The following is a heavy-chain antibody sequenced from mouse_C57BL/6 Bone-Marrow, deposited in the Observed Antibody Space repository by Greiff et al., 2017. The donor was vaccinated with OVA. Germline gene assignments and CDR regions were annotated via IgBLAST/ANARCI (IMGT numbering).Heavy chain of an antibody. CDR3: ARHRAGHEANWDWYFDV. Sequence: EVKLMESGGGLVQPGGSLKLSCAASGFTFSDYYMYWVRQTPEKRLEWVAYISNGGGSTYYPDTVKGRFTISRDNAKNTLYLQMSRLKSEDTAMYYCARHRAGHEANWDWYFDVWGTGTTVTVS. CDR1: GFTFSDYY. D-gene: IGHD4-1*01. V-gene: IGHV5-12*01. CDR2: ISNGGGST. J-gene: IGHJ1*03.